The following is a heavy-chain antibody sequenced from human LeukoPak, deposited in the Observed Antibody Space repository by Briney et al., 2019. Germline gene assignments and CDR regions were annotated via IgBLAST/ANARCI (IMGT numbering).Heavy chain of an antibody. D-gene: IGHD3-10*01. CDR1: AYTFTFYY. CDR2: IYPKSGGT. V-gene: IGHV1-2*02. Sequence: GASVTVTCTSSAYTFTFYYIHWVRQPPGQGLEWVGWIYPKSGGTNYAQKCQGRVTMTRDTSISTAYMELSRLRSDDTAVYYCARDLVGYYGSGSYPSDYWGQGTLVSVSS. J-gene: IGHJ4*02. CDR3: ARDLVGYYGSGSYPSDY.